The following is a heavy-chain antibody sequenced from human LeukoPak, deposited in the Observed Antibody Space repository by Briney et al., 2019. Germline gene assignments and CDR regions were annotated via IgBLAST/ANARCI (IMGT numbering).Heavy chain of an antibody. CDR3: ARERLFSFDY. CDR2: IYYSGST. Sequence: SETLSLTCTVSGGSISSYYWSWIRQPPGKGLEWIGYIYYSGSTNYNPSLKSRVTISVDTSKNQFSLKLSSVTAADTAVYYCARERLFSFDYWGQGTLVTVTS. V-gene: IGHV4-59*01. J-gene: IGHJ4*02. CDR1: GGSISSYY. D-gene: IGHD2-21*01.